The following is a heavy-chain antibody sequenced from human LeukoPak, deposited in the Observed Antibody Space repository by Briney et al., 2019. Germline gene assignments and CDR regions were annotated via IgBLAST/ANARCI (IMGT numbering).Heavy chain of an antibody. CDR2: ISSDGNNK. D-gene: IGHD4-17*01. V-gene: IGHV3-30*03. J-gene: IGHJ4*02. CDR1: GFSFSTYG. CDR3: ARASTTVPNLLDY. Sequence: GGSLRLSCAASGFSFSTYGMHWVRQAPGKGLEWVALISSDGNNKYYADPVKGRFTISRDNARHTLYLQMNSLRAEDTAVYYCARASTTVPNLLDYWGQGTLVTVSS.